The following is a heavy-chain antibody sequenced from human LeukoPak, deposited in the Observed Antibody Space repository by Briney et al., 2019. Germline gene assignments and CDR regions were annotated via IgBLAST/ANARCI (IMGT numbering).Heavy chain of an antibody. D-gene: IGHD6-6*01. V-gene: IGHV4-39*01. J-gene: IGHJ6*03. CDR1: GGSISSSSYY. CDR2: IYYSGST. Sequence: SGTLSLTCTVSGGSISSSSYYWGWIRQPPGKGLEWIGSIYYSGSTYYNPSLKSRVTISVDTSKNQFSLKLSSVTAADTAVYYCAGLAVYSSSHMDVWGKGTTVTVSS. CDR3: AGLAVYSSSHMDV.